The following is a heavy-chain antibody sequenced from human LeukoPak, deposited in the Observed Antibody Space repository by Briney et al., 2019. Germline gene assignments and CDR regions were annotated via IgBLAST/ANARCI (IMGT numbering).Heavy chain of an antibody. V-gene: IGHV1-8*02. Sequence: GASVKVSCKASGYTFTSYDINWVRQATGQGLEWMGWMNPDSGNTGYAQKFQGRVTMIRNTSINIAYMELSSLRSEDTAVYYCARRADDYDSSSYLYWGQGTLLTVSS. D-gene: IGHD3-22*01. CDR2: MNPDSGNT. J-gene: IGHJ4*02. CDR1: GYTFTSYD. CDR3: ARRADDYDSSSYLY.